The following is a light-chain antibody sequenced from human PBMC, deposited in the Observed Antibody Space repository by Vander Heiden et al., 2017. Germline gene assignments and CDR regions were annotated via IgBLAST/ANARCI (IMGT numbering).Light chain of an antibody. V-gene: IGKV3-15*01. CDR3: QQYTNWPPELT. CDR1: QSVSGT. J-gene: IGKJ4*01. Sequence: DIVMPQSPATLSVSPGERATLSCRASQSVSGTLAWYQQKPGQAPRLLIYGASTRATGSPARFSGSGSGTEFSLTISSLQSEDFAVYYCQQYTNWPPELTFGGGTKVEIK. CDR2: GAS.